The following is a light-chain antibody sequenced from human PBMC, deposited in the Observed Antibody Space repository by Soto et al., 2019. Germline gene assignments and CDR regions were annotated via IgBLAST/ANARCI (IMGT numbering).Light chain of an antibody. Sequence: DLVMTQSPLSLPVTPGEPASISCRSSQSLLHSNGYNYLDWYLQKPGQSPQLLIYLGSNRASGVPDRFSVSGSGTDFTLKISRVEAEDVGIYYCMQALQTPWTFGQGTKVEFK. CDR3: MQALQTPWT. CDR2: LGS. V-gene: IGKV2-28*01. CDR1: QSLLHSNGYNY. J-gene: IGKJ1*01.